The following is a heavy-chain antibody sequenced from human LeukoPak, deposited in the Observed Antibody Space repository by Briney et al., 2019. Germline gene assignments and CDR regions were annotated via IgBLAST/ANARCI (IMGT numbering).Heavy chain of an antibody. CDR3: ARLGWRYYGSGSFNWFDP. CDR2: IYYSGST. V-gene: IGHV4-59*08. D-gene: IGHD3-10*01. Sequence: SETLSLTCTVSGGSISSYYWSWIRQPPGKGLEWIGNIYYSGSTNYNPSLKRRVTISVDTSKNPFSLKLSSVTAADTAVYYCARLGWRYYGSGSFNWFDPWGQGTLVTVSS. J-gene: IGHJ5*02. CDR1: GGSISSYY.